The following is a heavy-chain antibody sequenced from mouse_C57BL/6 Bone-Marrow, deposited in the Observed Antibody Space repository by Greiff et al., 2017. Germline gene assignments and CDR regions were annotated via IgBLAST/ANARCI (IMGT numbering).Heavy chain of an antibody. CDR2: IVPNSGGT. V-gene: IGHV1-72*01. CDR1: GYTFTSYW. Sequence: SCKASGYTFTSYWMHWVKQRPGRGLEWIGRIVPNSGGTKYNEKFKSKATLTVDKHSSTAYMQLSSLTSEAPAVYYCARGSSYAYYYAMDYWGQGTSVTVSS. D-gene: IGHD1-1*01. J-gene: IGHJ4*01. CDR3: ARGSSYAYYYAMDY.